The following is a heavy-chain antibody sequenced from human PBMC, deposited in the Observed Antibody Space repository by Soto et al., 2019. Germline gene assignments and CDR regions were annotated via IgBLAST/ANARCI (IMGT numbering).Heavy chain of an antibody. CDR1: GTTFGIRA. CDR3: ARGSPDSAPGSRIFDF. V-gene: IGHV3-23*01. CDR2: ITATCGDA. Sequence: GCRLPPWLASGTTFGIRARSWGRQAAGEGREWASTITATCGDAKSSDSVRRRFCISRDNSKKTLYLQITSLTAEDSAMSFCARGSPDSAPGSRIFDFWGRVTLVTV. J-gene: IGHJ4*02. D-gene: IGHD3-10*01.